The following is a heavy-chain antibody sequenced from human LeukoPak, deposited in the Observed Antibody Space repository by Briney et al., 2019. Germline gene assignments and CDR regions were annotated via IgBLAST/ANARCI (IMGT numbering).Heavy chain of an antibody. Sequence: ASVKVSCKASGYTFTSYYMHWVRQAPGQGLEWMGIINPSGGSTSYVQKFQGGVTMTRDTSTSTVYMELSSLRSEDTAVYYCARGGNPLYGLDCWGQGTLVTVSS. CDR3: ARGGNPLYGLDC. V-gene: IGHV1-46*01. J-gene: IGHJ4*02. CDR2: INPSGGST. D-gene: IGHD1-14*01. CDR1: GYTFTSYY.